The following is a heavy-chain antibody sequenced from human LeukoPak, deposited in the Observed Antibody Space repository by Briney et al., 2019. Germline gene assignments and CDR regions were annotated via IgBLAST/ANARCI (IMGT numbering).Heavy chain of an antibody. CDR3: ARDLTKGGSGSYYKDRYFDY. CDR2: ISSSSSYI. V-gene: IGHV3-21*01. J-gene: IGHJ4*02. D-gene: IGHD3-10*01. Sequence: GGSLRLSCAASGFTFSSYSMNCVRQAPGKGLEWVSSISSSSSYIYYADSVKGRFTISRDNAKNSLYLQMNSLRAEDTAVYYCARDLTKGGSGSYYKDRYFDYWGQGTLVTVSS. CDR1: GFTFSSYS.